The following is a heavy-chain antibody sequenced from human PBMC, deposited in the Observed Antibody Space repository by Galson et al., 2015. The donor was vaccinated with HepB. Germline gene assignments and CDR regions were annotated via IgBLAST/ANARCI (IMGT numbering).Heavy chain of an antibody. CDR2: IYYSGST. J-gene: IGHJ4*02. Sequence: TLSLTCTVSGGSISSGGYYWSWIRQHPGKGLEWIGYIYYSGSTYYNPSLKSRVIISVDMSKNQFSLKLSSVTAADTAVYYCARDVGNGYFDYWGQGTLVTVSS. CDR1: GGSISSGGYY. CDR3: ARDVGNGYFDY. D-gene: IGHD3-3*01. V-gene: IGHV4-31*03.